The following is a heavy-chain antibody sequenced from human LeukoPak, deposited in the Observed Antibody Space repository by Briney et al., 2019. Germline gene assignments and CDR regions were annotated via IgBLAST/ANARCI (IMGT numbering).Heavy chain of an antibody. V-gene: IGHV1-18*01. Sequence: ASVKVSCKASGYTITSYGISWVRQAPGQGLEWMGWISAYNGNTNYAQKLQGRVTMTTDTSTSTAYMELRSLRSDDTAVYYCARDLGYYYDSSGYPTSYWGQGTLVTVSS. CDR1: GYTITSYG. CDR2: ISAYNGNT. D-gene: IGHD3-22*01. J-gene: IGHJ4*02. CDR3: ARDLGYYYDSSGYPTSY.